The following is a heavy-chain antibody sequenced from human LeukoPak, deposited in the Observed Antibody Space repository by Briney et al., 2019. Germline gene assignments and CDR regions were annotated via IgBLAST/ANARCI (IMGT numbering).Heavy chain of an antibody. CDR3: ARTSDYDSSGYYYG. V-gene: IGHV1-69*02. CDR1: GGTFSSYT. D-gene: IGHD3-22*01. Sequence: SVKASCKASGGTFSSYTISWVRQAPGQGLGWMGRIIPILGIANYAQKLQGRVTITADKSTSTAYMELSSLRSEDTAVYYCARTSDYDSSGYYYGWGQGTLVTVSS. CDR2: IIPILGIA. J-gene: IGHJ4*02.